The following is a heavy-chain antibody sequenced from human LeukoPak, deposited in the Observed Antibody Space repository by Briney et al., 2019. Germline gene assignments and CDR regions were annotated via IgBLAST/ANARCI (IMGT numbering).Heavy chain of an antibody. CDR3: ARHGGKYDFWSGYPYGMDV. J-gene: IGHJ6*02. Sequence: KPSETLSLTCTVSGGSISSYYWSWIRQPAGKGLEWIGYIYYSGSTNYHPSLKSRVTISVDTSKNQFSLKLSSVTAADTAVYYCARHGGKYDFWSGYPYGMDVWGQGTTVTVSS. CDR1: GGSISSYY. CDR2: IYYSGST. V-gene: IGHV4-59*08. D-gene: IGHD3-3*01.